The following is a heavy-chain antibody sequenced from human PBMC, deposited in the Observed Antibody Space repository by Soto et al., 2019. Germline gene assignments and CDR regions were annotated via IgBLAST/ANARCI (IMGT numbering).Heavy chain of an antibody. V-gene: IGHV4-30-4*01. J-gene: IGHJ4*02. Sequence: SETLSLTCTVSGGSISSGAYYWSWIRQPPGRGLEWIGYIYYSGSTYYNPSLKSRITISRDTSKNQFSLNLSSVTAADTAVYYCARSPRGYSYGYFDSWGQGTLVTVSS. CDR2: IYYSGST. CDR1: GGSISSGAYY. CDR3: ARSPRGYSYGYFDS. D-gene: IGHD5-18*01.